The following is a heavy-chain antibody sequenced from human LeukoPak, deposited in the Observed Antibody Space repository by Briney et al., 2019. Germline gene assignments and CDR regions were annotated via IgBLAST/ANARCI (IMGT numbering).Heavy chain of an antibody. D-gene: IGHD3-22*01. CDR1: GFTVSSNY. V-gene: IGHV3-66*01. Sequence: GGSLRLSCAASGFTVSSNYMSWVRQAPGKGLEWVSVIYSGGSTYYADSVKGRFAISRDNSKNTLYLQMNSLRAEDTAVYYCARGDSSGYYYTDDAFDIWGQGTMVTVSS. J-gene: IGHJ3*02. CDR2: IYSGGST. CDR3: ARGDSSGYYYTDDAFDI.